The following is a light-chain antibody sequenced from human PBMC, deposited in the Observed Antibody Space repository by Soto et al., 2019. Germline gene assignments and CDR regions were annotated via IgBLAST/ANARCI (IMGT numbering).Light chain of an antibody. V-gene: IGLV2-8*01. Sequence: QSALTQPPSASGSPGQSVTISRNRTSSDVGGYNYVSWYQQYPGRAPKLMIYEVTKRPSGVPDRFSGSKSGNTASLTVSGLQAEDEADYYCSSYAASNNFYFVFGGGTKVTVL. J-gene: IGLJ3*02. CDR1: SSDVGGYNY. CDR3: SSYAASNNFYFV. CDR2: EVT.